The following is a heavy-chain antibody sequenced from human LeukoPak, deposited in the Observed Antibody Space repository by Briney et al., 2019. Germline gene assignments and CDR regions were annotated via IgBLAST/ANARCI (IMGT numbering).Heavy chain of an antibody. CDR1: GGSVSSGSYY. J-gene: IGHJ6*02. V-gene: IGHV4-61*01. Sequence: TSETLSLTCTVSGGSVSSGSYYWSWIRQPPGKGLEWIGEINHSGSTKYNPSLKSRVTISVDTSKNQFSLKLSSVTAADTAVYYCARGLKTGRYYYYGMDVWGQGTTVTVSS. CDR2: INHSGST. CDR3: ARGLKTGRYYYYGMDV.